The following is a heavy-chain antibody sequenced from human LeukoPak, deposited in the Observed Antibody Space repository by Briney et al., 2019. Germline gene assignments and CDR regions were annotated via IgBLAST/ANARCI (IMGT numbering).Heavy chain of an antibody. V-gene: IGHV5-51*06. CDR3: ASRGTHNEFDF. Sequence: GESLKISCKGSGYRFTSYWIGWVRQMPGKGLEWMGIIYPGDSDTRYSPSFQSQITISVDKSISTAYLQWSSLKASDTAMYYCASRGTHNEFDFWGQGTLVTVSS. CDR2: IYPGDSDT. D-gene: IGHD2-8*01. CDR1: GYRFTSYW. J-gene: IGHJ4*02.